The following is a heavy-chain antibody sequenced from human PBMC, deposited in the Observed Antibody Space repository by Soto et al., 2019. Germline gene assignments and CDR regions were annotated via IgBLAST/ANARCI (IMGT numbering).Heavy chain of an antibody. CDR2: INPNSGGT. CDR3: AREGSCSGGSCLDAFDI. V-gene: IGHV1-2*04. CDR1: GYTFTGYY. Sequence: ASVKVSCKASGYTFTGYYMHWVRQAPGQGLEWMGWINPNSGGTNYAQKFQGWVTMTRDTSISTAYMELSRLRSDDTAVYYCAREGSCSGGSCLDAFDIWGQGTMVTVSS. D-gene: IGHD2-15*01. J-gene: IGHJ3*02.